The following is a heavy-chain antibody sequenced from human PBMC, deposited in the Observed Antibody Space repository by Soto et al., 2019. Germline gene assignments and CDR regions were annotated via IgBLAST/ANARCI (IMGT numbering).Heavy chain of an antibody. Sequence: LSLTCAVSGGSISSGGYYWSWIRQLPGKCLEWIGYIYYSGGTYYNPSLKSRVTISVDTSKNQFSLKLSSVTAADTSVYYCARGPRDGYNYSFDYWGQGTLVTVSS. J-gene: IGHJ4*02. V-gene: IGHV4-31*11. CDR2: IYYSGGT. CDR3: ARGPRDGYNYSFDY. CDR1: GGSISSGGYY. D-gene: IGHD5-12*01.